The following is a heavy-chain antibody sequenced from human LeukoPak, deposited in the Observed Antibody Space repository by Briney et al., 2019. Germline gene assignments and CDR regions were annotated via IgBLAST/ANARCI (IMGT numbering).Heavy chain of an antibody. CDR2: IYYSGST. CDR3: GRGSAAPGVPFDY. V-gene: IGHV4-39*07. CDR1: GGSISSSSYY. J-gene: IGHJ4*02. D-gene: IGHD3-10*01. Sequence: SETLSLTCTVSGGSISSSSYYWGWIRQPPGKGLEWIGSIYYSGSTYYNPSLKSRVTISVDTSKNQFSLKLSSVTAADTAVYYCGRGSAAPGVPFDYWGQGTLVTVSS.